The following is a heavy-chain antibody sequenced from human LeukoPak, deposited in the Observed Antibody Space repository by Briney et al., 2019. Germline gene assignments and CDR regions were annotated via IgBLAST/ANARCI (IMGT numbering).Heavy chain of an antibody. J-gene: IGHJ4*02. D-gene: IGHD5/OR15-5a*01. Sequence: SETLSLTCTVFGGSIDTYYWSWIRQPPGKGLEWIGYFYYSGNTNYNPSLKSRVTISVDTSKNQFSLKLSSVTAADTAVYYCARLSSGYWGQGTLVTVSS. V-gene: IGHV4-59*01. CDR1: GGSIDTYY. CDR2: FYYSGNT. CDR3: ARLSSGY.